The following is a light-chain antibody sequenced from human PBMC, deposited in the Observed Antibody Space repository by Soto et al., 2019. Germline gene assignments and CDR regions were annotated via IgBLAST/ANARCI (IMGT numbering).Light chain of an antibody. J-gene: IGLJ1*01. CDR3: SSYTSSGTYV. CDR1: SSDVGGYNY. V-gene: IGLV2-14*01. CDR2: DVS. Sequence: QSALAQPASVSGSPGQSITISCTGTSSDVGGYNYVSWYQQHPGKAPHVMIYDVSNRPSGVSYRFSASKSGNTASLTISWLQAEDEADYFCSSYTSSGTYVFGTGTKVTVL.